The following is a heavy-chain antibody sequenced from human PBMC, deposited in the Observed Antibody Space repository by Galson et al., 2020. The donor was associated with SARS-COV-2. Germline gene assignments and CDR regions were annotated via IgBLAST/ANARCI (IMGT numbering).Heavy chain of an antibody. CDR1: GFTFSSYA. CDR3: ARDTYDYVWGSYHFNY. V-gene: IGHV3-30-3*01. Sequence: GGSLRLSCAASGFTFSSYAMHWVRQAPGKGLEWVAVISYDGSNKYYADSVKGRFTISRDNSKNTLYLQMNSLRAEDTAVYYCARDTYDYVWGSYHFNYWGQGTLVTFSS. CDR2: ISYDGSNK. D-gene: IGHD3-16*02. J-gene: IGHJ4*02.